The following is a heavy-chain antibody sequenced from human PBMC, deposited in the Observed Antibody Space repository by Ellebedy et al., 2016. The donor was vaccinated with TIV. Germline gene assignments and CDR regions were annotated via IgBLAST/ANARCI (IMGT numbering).Heavy chain of an antibody. D-gene: IGHD3-22*01. CDR1: GFTFSSYA. CDR3: ASYYDSSGYSPFDY. CDR2: ISGSGGST. V-gene: IGHV3-23*01. Sequence: GGSLRLXXAASGFTFSSYAMSWVRQAPGKGLEWVSAISGSGGSTYYADSVKGRFTISRDNSKNTLYLQMNSLRAEDTAVYYCASYYDSSGYSPFDYWGQGTLVTVSS. J-gene: IGHJ4*02.